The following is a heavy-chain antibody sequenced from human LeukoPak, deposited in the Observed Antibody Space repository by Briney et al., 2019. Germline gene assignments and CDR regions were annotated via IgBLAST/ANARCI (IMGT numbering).Heavy chain of an antibody. CDR1: GYSFTNYW. CDR2: IYPGDSDA. D-gene: IGHD6-13*01. Sequence: GESLHISCRVSGYSFTNYWIGWVRQMPGKGLEWMGIIYPGDSDARYSPSFQGQVTISADKSISTAYLQWSSLKASDTAIYYCARLDISAAVTGYYFDYWGQGTLVTVSS. J-gene: IGHJ4*02. V-gene: IGHV5-51*01. CDR3: ARLDISAAVTGYYFDY.